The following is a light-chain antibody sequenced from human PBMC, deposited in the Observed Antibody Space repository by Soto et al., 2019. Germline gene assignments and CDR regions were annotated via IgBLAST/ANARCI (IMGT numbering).Light chain of an antibody. Sequence: DIEMTQSPSTLSASVGDRVTITCRASQTISSWLAWYQQRPGKAPKLLIYEASTVHSGVPFRFSGSGSGTVFTLTISRLQPDVFAAYYCQQYYSYSRTFGGGTKVEI. CDR1: QTISSW. CDR3: QQYYSYSRT. J-gene: IGKJ4*01. V-gene: IGKV1-5*03. CDR2: EAS.